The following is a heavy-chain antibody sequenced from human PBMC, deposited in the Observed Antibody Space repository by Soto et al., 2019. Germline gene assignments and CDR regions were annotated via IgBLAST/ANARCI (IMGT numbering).Heavy chain of an antibody. CDR1: GLTFSNYV. V-gene: IGHV3-48*02. CDR3: ASELGYSSSFDF. Sequence: GGSLRLSCAASGLTFSNYVRSWVRQAPGKGLEWVSYISSSSSTIYYADSVKGRFTISRDNAKNSLYLQMNSLRDEDTAIYYCASELGYSSSFDFWGQGTLVTVSS. D-gene: IGHD6-13*01. J-gene: IGHJ4*02. CDR2: ISSSSSTI.